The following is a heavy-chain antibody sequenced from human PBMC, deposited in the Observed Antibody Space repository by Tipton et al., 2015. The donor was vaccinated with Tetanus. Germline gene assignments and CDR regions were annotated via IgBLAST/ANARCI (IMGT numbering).Heavy chain of an antibody. CDR1: GASLRGGDYH. V-gene: IGHV4-61*08. D-gene: IGHD6-13*01. CDR2: ISGSGAT. CDR3: AKGPQPAASEAYNWFES. J-gene: IGHJ5*01. Sequence: TLSLTCTVSGASLRGGDYHWSWIRQPPGKGLEWLAYISGSGATNSNYYLKSRITMTRDTSRNQFSLTLTSVTPADTAVYFCAKGPQPAASEAYNWFESWGQGTLVTVSS.